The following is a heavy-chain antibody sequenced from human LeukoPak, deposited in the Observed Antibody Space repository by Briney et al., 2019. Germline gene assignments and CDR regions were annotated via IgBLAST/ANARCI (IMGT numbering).Heavy chain of an antibody. D-gene: IGHD6-19*01. Sequence: SETLSLTCVVYGESFSGYSWSWLRQPPGKGLEWIGEINQRRNTNYNPSLKSRVTISIDTSKNQFSLKLSSVTAADTAVYYCARHGWHAWYFDLWGRGTLVTASS. CDR3: ARHGWHAWYFDL. J-gene: IGHJ2*01. V-gene: IGHV4-34*01. CDR1: GESFSGYS. CDR2: INQRRNT.